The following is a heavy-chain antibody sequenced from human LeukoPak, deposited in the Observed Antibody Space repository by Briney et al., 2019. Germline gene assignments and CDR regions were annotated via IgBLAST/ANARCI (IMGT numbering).Heavy chain of an antibody. J-gene: IGHJ4*02. CDR3: AKENPHNDY. CDR2: ISGSGSDI. Sequence: PGGSLRLSCATSGFTFSDYYMSWIRQAPGKGLEWLSYISGSGSDINYADSVKGRFTVSRDNAKSALYLQMNSLRAEDTALYYCAKENPHNDYWGQGTLVTVSS. CDR1: GFTFSDYY. V-gene: IGHV3-11*01.